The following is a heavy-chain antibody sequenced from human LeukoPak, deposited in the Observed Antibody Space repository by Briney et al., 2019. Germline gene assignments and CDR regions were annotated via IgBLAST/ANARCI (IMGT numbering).Heavy chain of an antibody. Sequence: GGSLRLSCAASGFTFCTYGLHWVRQAPGKGLEWVAVISYDGSHIYYADSVKGRFTISRDNSKNTLYLQMNSLRAEDTAVYYCARDPTFYYGSGSFWYFDYWGQGTLVTVSS. V-gene: IGHV3-30*03. CDR2: ISYDGSHI. J-gene: IGHJ4*02. CDR3: ARDPTFYYGSGSFWYFDY. D-gene: IGHD3-10*01. CDR1: GFTFCTYG.